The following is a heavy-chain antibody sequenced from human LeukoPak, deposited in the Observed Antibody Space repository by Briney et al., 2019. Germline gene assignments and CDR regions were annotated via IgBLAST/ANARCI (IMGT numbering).Heavy chain of an antibody. CDR2: IIPIFGTA. CDR3: ARDLEGRRDGYNLGY. CDR1: GGTFSSYA. J-gene: IGHJ4*02. D-gene: IGHD5-24*01. V-gene: IGHV1-69*05. Sequence: EASVKVSCKASGGTFSSYAISWVRQAPGQGLEWMGGIIPIFGTANYAQKFRGRVTITTDESTSTAYMELSSLRSEDTAVYYCARDLEGRRDGYNLGYWGQGTLVTVSS.